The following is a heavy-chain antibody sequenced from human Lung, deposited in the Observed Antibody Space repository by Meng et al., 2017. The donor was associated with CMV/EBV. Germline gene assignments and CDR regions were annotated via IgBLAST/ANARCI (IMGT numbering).Heavy chain of an antibody. CDR3: ARVYYDSTNYYFSFGY. CDR2: ISYDGDKK. V-gene: IGHV3-30*04. D-gene: IGHD3-22*01. J-gene: IGHJ4*02. CDR1: GYSFGNYA. Sequence: SXKISXVGSGYSFGNYAMHWVRQAPGKGLEWVAVISYDGDKKFYTDSVKCRFTISRDNSKNTLILQMNSLRTEDTAVYYCARVYYDSTNYYFSFGYWGQGTXVTVSS.